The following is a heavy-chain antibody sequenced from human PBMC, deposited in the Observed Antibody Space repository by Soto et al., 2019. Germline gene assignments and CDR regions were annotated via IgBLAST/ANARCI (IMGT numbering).Heavy chain of an antibody. Sequence: QVQLVQSGAEVKVPGSSVKVSCKTSGGTFNKYAITWVRQAPGQGLEWMGGIIPIFGSANHAQKFQGRVRSTADESTSTTYMELSSLRSEDTAVYYCARAYSYASYYYPMDVWGQGTTVTVSS. CDR2: IIPIFGSA. V-gene: IGHV1-69*12. D-gene: IGHD3-16*01. CDR3: ARAYSYASYYYPMDV. CDR1: GGTFNKYA. J-gene: IGHJ6*02.